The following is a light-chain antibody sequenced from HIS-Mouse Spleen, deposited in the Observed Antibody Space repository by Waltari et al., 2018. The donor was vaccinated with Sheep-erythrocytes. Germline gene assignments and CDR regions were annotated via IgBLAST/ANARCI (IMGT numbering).Light chain of an antibody. J-gene: IGLJ2*01. V-gene: IGLV3-1*01. CDR2: QDT. CDR1: KLGDKY. Sequence: SSELTQPPSVSVSPGQTASIPCPGDKLGDKYACWYQQKPGQSPVLVLYQDTKLPSGLPERFSGSNSGNTATLTISGTQAMDEADYYCQAWDSSIVVFGGGTKLTVL. CDR3: QAWDSSIVV.